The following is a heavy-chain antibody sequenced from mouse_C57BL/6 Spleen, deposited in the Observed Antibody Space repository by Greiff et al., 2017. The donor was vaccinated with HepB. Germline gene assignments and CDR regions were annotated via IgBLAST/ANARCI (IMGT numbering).Heavy chain of an antibody. CDR2: ISSGSSTI. CDR3: AGFYYYGSSWYFDV. CDR1: GFTFSDYG. D-gene: IGHD1-1*01. J-gene: IGHJ1*03. Sequence: EVKLVESGGGLVKPGGSLKLSCAASGFTFSDYGMHWVRQAPEKGLEWVAYISSGSSTIYYADTVKGRFTISRDNAKNTLFLQMTSLRSEDTAMYYCAGFYYYGSSWYFDVWGTGTTVTVSS. V-gene: IGHV5-17*01.